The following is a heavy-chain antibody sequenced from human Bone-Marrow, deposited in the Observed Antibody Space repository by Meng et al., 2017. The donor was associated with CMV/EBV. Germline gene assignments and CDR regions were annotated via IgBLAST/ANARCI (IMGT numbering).Heavy chain of an antibody. CDR1: GFTFSSYA. V-gene: IGHV3-21*01. D-gene: IGHD3-3*01. Sequence: GESLKISCAASGFTFSSYAMHWVRQAPGKGLEWVSSISSSSSYIYYADSVKGRFTISRDNAKNSLYLQMNSLRAEDTAVYYCARDPHPDFWSGYAFYAFDIWGQGTMVTVSS. CDR3: ARDPHPDFWSGYAFYAFDI. CDR2: ISSSSSYI. J-gene: IGHJ3*02.